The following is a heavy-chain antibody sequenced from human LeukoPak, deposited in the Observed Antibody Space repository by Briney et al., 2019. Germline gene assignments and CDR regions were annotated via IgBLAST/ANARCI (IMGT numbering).Heavy chain of an antibody. CDR3: AIPYSSSWYGDY. V-gene: IGHV1-69*06. D-gene: IGHD6-13*01. J-gene: IGHJ4*02. CDR2: IIPIFGTA. Sequence: SVNVSCKASGGTFSSYAISWVRQAPGQGLEWMGGIIPIFGTANYAQKFQGRVTITADKSTSTAYMELSSLRSEDTAVYYCAIPYSSSWYGDYWGQGTLVTVSS. CDR1: GGTFSSYA.